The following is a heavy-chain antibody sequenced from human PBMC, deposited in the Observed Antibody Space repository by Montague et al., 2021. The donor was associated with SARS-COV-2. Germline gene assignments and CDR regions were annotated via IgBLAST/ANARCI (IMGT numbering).Heavy chain of an antibody. J-gene: IGHJ4*02. D-gene: IGHD6-13*01. CDR2: IYWDDDK. V-gene: IGHV2-5*02. CDR3: AHRKVLAAAWDY. Sequence: PPLVKPTQTLTLTCTFSGFSLSTSGVGVGWIRQPPGKALEWLALIYWDDDKRYSPSLKSRLTITKDTSKNQVVPTMTNMDPVDTATYYCAHRKVLAAAWDYWGQGTLVTVSS. CDR1: GFSLSTSGVG.